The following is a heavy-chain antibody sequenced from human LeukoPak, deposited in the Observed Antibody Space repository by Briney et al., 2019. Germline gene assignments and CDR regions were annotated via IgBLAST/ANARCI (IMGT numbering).Heavy chain of an antibody. V-gene: IGHV3-23*01. CDR3: AKSLFTSATGTGRAFHI. J-gene: IGHJ3*02. CDR2: ISASGDVT. D-gene: IGHD1-1*01. CDR1: GFTFSKFP. Sequence: GGSLRLSCAASGFTFSKFPMGWVRQAPGRGLEWVSAISASGDVTFYADSLRGRFTISRDNSKSTLYLQMNGLRTEDTAIFYCAKSLFTSATGTGRAFHIWGQGTRVTVSS.